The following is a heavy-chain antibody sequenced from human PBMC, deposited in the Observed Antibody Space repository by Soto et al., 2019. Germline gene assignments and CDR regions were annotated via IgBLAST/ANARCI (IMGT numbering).Heavy chain of an antibody. J-gene: IGHJ5*02. CDR2: VKSKVDGETI. D-gene: IGHD3-3*01. CDR1: GFTFNGAW. V-gene: IGHV3-15*07. CDR3: ARLYYDFWSGYPNWFDP. Sequence: PGGSLRLSCAASGFTFNGAWMNWVRQGPGKGLEWVGRVKSKVDGETIDYAAPVKGRFTISRDDSRNTVYLQMNSLKASDTAMYYCARLYYDFWSGYPNWFDPWGQGTLVTVSS.